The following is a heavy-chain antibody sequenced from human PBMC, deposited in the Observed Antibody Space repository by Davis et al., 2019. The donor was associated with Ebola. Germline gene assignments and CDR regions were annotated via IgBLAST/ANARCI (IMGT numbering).Heavy chain of an antibody. Sequence: MPSETLSLTCVVSGGSISSGGYSWSWIRQPPGKGLEWIGYIYHSGSTYYNPSLKSRVTISVDRSKNQFSLKLSSVTAADTAVYYCARDRGGWDSSGYYHHVGFDYWGQGTLVTVSS. J-gene: IGHJ4*02. CDR3: ARDRGGWDSSGYYHHVGFDY. CDR2: IYHSGST. D-gene: IGHD3-22*01. CDR1: GGSISSGGYS. V-gene: IGHV4-30-2*01.